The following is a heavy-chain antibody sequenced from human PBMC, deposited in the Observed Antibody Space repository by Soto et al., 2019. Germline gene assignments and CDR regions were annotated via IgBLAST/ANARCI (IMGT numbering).Heavy chain of an antibody. V-gene: IGHV1-69*06. CDR3: ARSTRGYCSGGSCYSLGDY. CDR1: GGTFSSYA. J-gene: IGHJ4*02. CDR2: IIPIFGTA. Sequence: QVQLVQSGAEVKKPGSSVKVSCKASGGTFSSYAISWVRQAPGQGLEWMGGIIPIFGTANYAQKFQGRVTITADKYTSTAYMELSSLRSEDTAVYYCARSTRGYCSGGSCYSLGDYWGQGTLVTVSS. D-gene: IGHD2-15*01.